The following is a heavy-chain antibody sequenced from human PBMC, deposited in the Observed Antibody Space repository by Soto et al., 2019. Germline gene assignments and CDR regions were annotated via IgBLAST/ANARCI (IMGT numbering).Heavy chain of an antibody. CDR3: ARGRTAMASYYFDY. V-gene: IGHV3-13*01. CDR2: IGTAGDT. J-gene: IGHJ4*02. D-gene: IGHD5-18*01. CDR1: GFTFSSYD. Sequence: EVQLVESGGGLVQPGGSLRLSCAASGFTFSSYDMHWVCQATGKGLEWVSAIGTAGDTYYPGSVKGRFTISRENAKNSLYLQMNSLRAGDTAVYYCARGRTAMASYYFDYWGQGTLVTVSS.